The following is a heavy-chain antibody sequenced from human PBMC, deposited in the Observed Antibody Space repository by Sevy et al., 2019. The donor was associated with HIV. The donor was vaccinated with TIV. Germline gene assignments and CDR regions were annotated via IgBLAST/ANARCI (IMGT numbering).Heavy chain of an antibody. CDR3: TTDFSREYYYFWSGYYRDYYYGMDV. Sequence: GGSLRLSCAASGFTFSNAWMSWVRQAPGKGLEWVGRIKSKTDGGTTDYAAPVKGRFTISRDDSKNTLYLQMNSLKTEDTAVYYCTTDFSREYYYFWSGYYRDYYYGMDVWGQGTTVTVSS. CDR2: IKSKTDGGTT. V-gene: IGHV3-15*01. CDR1: GFTFSNAW. D-gene: IGHD3-3*01. J-gene: IGHJ6*02.